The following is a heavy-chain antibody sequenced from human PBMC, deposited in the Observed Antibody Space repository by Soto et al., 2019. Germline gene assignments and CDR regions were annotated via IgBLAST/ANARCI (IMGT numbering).Heavy chain of an antibody. D-gene: IGHD1-1*01. V-gene: IGHV1-69*02. J-gene: IGHJ6*03. CDR1: GGTFSSYT. CDR2: IIPILGIA. Sequence: ASVKVSCKASGGTFSSYTISWVRQAPGQGLEWMGRIIPILGIANYAQKFQGRVTITADKSTSTAYMELSSLRSEDTAVYYCASQEERPYYYYYMDVWGKGTTVTVSS. CDR3: ASQEERPYYYYYMDV.